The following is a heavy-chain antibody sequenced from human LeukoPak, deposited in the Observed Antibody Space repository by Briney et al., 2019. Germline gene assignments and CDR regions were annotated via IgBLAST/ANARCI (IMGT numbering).Heavy chain of an antibody. V-gene: IGHV3-30*02. J-gene: IGHJ4*02. D-gene: IGHD6-13*01. Sequence: PGGSLRLSCAASGFTFSNYGMHWVRQAPGKGLEWVAVIWYDGGNKYYADSVKGRFTISRDNSKNTLYLQMNSLRAEDTAVYYCAKEGDEAAGGFDYWGQGTLVTVSS. CDR3: AKEGDEAAGGFDY. CDR2: IWYDGGNK. CDR1: GFTFSNYG.